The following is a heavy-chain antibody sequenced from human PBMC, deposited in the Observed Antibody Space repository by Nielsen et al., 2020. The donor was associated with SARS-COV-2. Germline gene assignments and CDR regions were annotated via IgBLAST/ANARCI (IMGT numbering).Heavy chain of an antibody. CDR1: GFTFSRYW. D-gene: IGHD2-8*01. CDR2: INEDGSEK. J-gene: IGHJ4*02. V-gene: IGHV3-7*04. CDR3: ARARYADY. Sequence: GGSLRLSCAASGFTFSRYWMNWVRQAPGKGLEWVANINEDGSEKNFVDSVKGRFTISRDNAKNSLYLDMNSLRVEDTAVYYCARARYADYWGQGTLVTVSS.